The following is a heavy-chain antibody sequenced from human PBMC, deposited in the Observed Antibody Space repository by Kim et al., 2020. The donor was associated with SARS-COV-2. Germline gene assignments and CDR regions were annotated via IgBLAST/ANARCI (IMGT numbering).Heavy chain of an antibody. D-gene: IGHD2-2*02. V-gene: IGHV3-30*18. Sequence: GGSLRLSCAASGFTFSSYGMHWVRQAPGKGLEWVAVISYDGSNKYYADSVKGRFTISRDNSKNTLYLQMNSLRAEDTAVYYCAKDRTIYCSCTSCYIPGYWGQGTLVTVSS. CDR3: AKDRTIYCSCTSCYIPGY. J-gene: IGHJ4*02. CDR1: GFTFSSYG. CDR2: ISYDGSNK.